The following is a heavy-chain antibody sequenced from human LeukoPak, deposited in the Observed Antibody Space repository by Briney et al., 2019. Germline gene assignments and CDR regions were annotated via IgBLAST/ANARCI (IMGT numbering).Heavy chain of an antibody. D-gene: IGHD5-18*01. V-gene: IGHV4-59*01. CDR3: ARTGYSYGYWGGFDY. Sequence: SETLSLTCTVSGGSISSYYWSWIRQPPGKGLEWVGYIYYSGGTNYNPSLKSRVTISVDTSKNQFSLKLSSVTAADTAVYYCARTGYSYGYWGGFDYWGQGTLVTVSS. CDR2: IYYSGGT. CDR1: GGSISSYY. J-gene: IGHJ4*02.